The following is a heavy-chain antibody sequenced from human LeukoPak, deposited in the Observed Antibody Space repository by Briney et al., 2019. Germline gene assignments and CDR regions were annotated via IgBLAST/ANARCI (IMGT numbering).Heavy chain of an antibody. CDR2: ISSSGSYI. CDR1: GFTFSTYS. V-gene: IGHV3-21*01. Sequence: KPGGSLRLSCAASGFTFSTYSMNWVRQAPGKGLEWVSSISSSGSYIYYADSLKGRFTISRDYAKKSLDLQMNSLRAEDTAVYYCARGDSSSLGLSRAFDIWGQRTMVTVSS. D-gene: IGHD6-13*01. CDR3: ARGDSSSLGLSRAFDI. J-gene: IGHJ3*02.